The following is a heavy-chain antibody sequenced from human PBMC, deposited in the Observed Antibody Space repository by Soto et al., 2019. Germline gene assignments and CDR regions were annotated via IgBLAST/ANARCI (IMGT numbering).Heavy chain of an antibody. CDR3: AMVRGAIGAFDX. CDR1: GYTFTGYY. Sequence: AAVKVSYKASGYTFTGYYMHWVRQDPGQGIEWMGWINPNSGGTNYAQKFQGCVTMTSDTSISKAYMELSRMRSDDTAVYYCAMVRGAIGAFDXWGQGTLVTVSX. J-gene: IGHJ4*01. V-gene: IGHV1-2*04. CDR2: INPNSGGT. D-gene: IGHD3-10*01.